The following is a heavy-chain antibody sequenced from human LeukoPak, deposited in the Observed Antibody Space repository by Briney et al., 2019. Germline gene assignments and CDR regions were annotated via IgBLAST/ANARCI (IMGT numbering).Heavy chain of an antibody. Sequence: ASVKVSCKASGGTFSSYAISWVRQAPGQGLEWMGRIIPILGIANYAQKFQGRVTITADKPTSTAYMELSSLRSEDTAVYYCARGTGYSLTYYYYGMDVWGQGTTVTVSS. J-gene: IGHJ6*02. CDR1: GGTFSSYA. V-gene: IGHV1-69*04. CDR3: ARGTGYSLTYYYYGMDV. D-gene: IGHD6-13*01. CDR2: IIPILGIA.